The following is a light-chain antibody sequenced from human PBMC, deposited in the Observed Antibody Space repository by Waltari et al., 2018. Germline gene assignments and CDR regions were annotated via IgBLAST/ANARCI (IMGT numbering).Light chain of an antibody. Sequence: DIVMTQSPDSLAVSLGERATINCKSSQSVLYSSNSKNYLAWYQHKPRQPPKLLIYWASTRESGVPDRVSGSGSGTDFTLTISSLQAEDVAVYYCQQYYTTPSFGQGTNLEIK. V-gene: IGKV4-1*01. CDR1: QSVLYSSNSKNY. CDR2: WAS. J-gene: IGKJ2*01. CDR3: QQYYTTPS.